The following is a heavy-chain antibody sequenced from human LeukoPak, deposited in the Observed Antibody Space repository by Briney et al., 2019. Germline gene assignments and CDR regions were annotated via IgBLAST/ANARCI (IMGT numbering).Heavy chain of an antibody. D-gene: IGHD3-22*01. V-gene: IGHV4-39*07. Sequence: SSETLSLTCTVSGGSISRSSYYWGWIRQPPGKGLEWIGSIYYSGSTYYNPSLKSRVTISVDTSKNQFSLKLSSVTAADTAVYYCARVLRYNRDDYDTSGYPAYFDYWGQGTLVTVSS. CDR1: GGSISRSSYY. CDR3: ARVLRYNRDDYDTSGYPAYFDY. CDR2: IYYSGST. J-gene: IGHJ4*02.